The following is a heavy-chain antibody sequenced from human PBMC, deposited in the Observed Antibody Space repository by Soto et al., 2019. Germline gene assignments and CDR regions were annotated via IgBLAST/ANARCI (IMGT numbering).Heavy chain of an antibody. CDR2: ISYDGSNK. V-gene: IGHV3-30-3*01. D-gene: IGHD6-13*01. Sequence: QVQLVESGGGVVQPGRSLRLSCAASGFTFSSYAMHWVRQAPGKGLEWVAVISYDGSNKYYADSVKGRFTISRDNYKHTLYLQMNSLRAADTAVYYCARDRIYSSSWYDYWGQGTLVTVYS. CDR1: GFTFSSYA. J-gene: IGHJ4*02. CDR3: ARDRIYSSSWYDY.